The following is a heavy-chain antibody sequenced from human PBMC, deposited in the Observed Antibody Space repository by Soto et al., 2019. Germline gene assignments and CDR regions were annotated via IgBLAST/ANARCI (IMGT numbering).Heavy chain of an antibody. Sequence: LTCAVYGGSFSGYYCSWIRQPRGKGLELSGEINHSGSTNYNPSLKSRVTISVDTSKTQFSLKLSSVTAADTAVYYCARYRPNWSGYYPFYYYGMDVWGQGNTVNVSS. CDR1: GGSFSGYY. CDR2: INHSGST. D-gene: IGHD3-3*01. J-gene: IGHJ6*02. V-gene: IGHV4-34*01. CDR3: ARYRPNWSGYYPFYYYGMDV.